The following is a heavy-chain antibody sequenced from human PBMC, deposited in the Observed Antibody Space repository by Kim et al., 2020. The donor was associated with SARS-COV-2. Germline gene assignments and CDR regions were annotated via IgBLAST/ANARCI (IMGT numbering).Heavy chain of an antibody. CDR3: ARDQHDILTGKGYYYGMDV. Sequence: ASVKVSCKASGYTFTSYYMHWVRQAPGQGLEWMGIINPSGGSTSYAQKFQGRVTMTRDTSTSTVYMELSSLRSEDTAVYYCARDQHDILTGKGYYYGMDVWGQGTTVTVSS. D-gene: IGHD3-9*01. V-gene: IGHV1-46*01. J-gene: IGHJ6*02. CDR1: GYTFTSYY. CDR2: INPSGGST.